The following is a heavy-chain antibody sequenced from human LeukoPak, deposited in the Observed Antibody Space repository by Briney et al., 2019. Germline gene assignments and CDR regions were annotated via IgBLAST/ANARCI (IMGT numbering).Heavy chain of an antibody. Sequence: GGSLGLSSAASGSTFSSHAMSWVRQAPGKGLEWVSIISGDGGITYYADSVKGRFTISRDNSKNTLYLQMNSLRAEDTAVYYCAKFQLQLLGDAFDIWGQGTMVTVSS. CDR3: AKFQLQLLGDAFDI. D-gene: IGHD6-6*01. V-gene: IGHV3-23*01. J-gene: IGHJ3*02. CDR1: GSTFSSHA. CDR2: ISGDGGIT.